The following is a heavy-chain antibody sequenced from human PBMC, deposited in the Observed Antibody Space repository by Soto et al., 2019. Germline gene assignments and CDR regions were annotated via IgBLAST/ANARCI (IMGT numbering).Heavy chain of an antibody. V-gene: IGHV3-23*01. CDR2: ISGSGGGT. CDR1: GFTFSTYA. CDR3: AKDHWGSY. D-gene: IGHD3-16*01. Sequence: EMQLLESGGGLVQPGGSLRLSCVASGFTFSTYAMSWVRQAPGKGLEWVSAISGSGGGTYYADSVKGRFTISRDNSKNTLYLPMNSLRAEDTALYYCAKDHWGSYSGQGTLVTVSS. J-gene: IGHJ4*02.